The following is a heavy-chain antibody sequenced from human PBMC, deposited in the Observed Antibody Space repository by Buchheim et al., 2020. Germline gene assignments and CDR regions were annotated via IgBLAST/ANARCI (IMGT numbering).Heavy chain of an antibody. V-gene: IGHV3-30-3*01. D-gene: IGHD6-13*01. CDR3: VRDVSSWPDNWFDV. CDR2: VSYNGSKT. Sequence: QVQLVESGGGVVQPGRSLRLSCAASEFTFSVYSMHWVRQAPGKGLEWVAVVSYNGSKTHYADSVKGRFIISRDNSMNTRSLQMSSLRAEDTAMYYCVRDVSSWPDNWFDVWGQGIL. CDR1: EFTFSVYS. J-gene: IGHJ5*01.